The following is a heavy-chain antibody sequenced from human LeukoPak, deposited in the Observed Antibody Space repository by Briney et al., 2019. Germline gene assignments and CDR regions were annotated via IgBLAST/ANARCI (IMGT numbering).Heavy chain of an antibody. Sequence: GGSLRLSCAASGFTFSSYSMNWVRQAPGKGLEWVSSISSSSSYIYYADSVKGRFTISRDNSKNTLYLQMNSLRAEDTAVYYCARDRGSGSYYLSPWGQGTLVTVSS. J-gene: IGHJ5*02. D-gene: IGHD3-10*01. CDR3: ARDRGSGSYYLSP. CDR1: GFTFSSYS. CDR2: ISSSSSYI. V-gene: IGHV3-21*04.